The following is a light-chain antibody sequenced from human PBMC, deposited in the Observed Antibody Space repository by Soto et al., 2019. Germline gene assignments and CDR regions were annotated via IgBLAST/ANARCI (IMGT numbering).Light chain of an antibody. Sequence: QSVLTQPPSVSAAPGQKVTISCSGSSSNIGRNSVSWYQQLPGTAPKLLIFDNDKRPSGIPDRFSGSKSGTSATLGITGLQTGDEADYYCGTWDSSLSAEVFGGGTKLTVL. CDR1: SSNIGRNS. J-gene: IGLJ2*01. V-gene: IGLV1-51*01. CDR2: DND. CDR3: GTWDSSLSAEV.